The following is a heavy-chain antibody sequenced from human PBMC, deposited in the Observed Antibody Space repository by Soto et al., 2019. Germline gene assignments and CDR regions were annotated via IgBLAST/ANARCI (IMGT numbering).Heavy chain of an antibody. Sequence: EEQLVESGGGLVQAGGSLRLSCAASGFILGRNSMMWVRQAPGKGLEWVAYITSSSTTMNYAESVKGRFTISRDNANNALYLQMNSLRDEDTAVYYCARPHLDRPTFYGMDVWGQGTTVTVSS. CDR3: ARPHLDRPTFYGMDV. J-gene: IGHJ6*02. CDR2: ITSSSTTM. V-gene: IGHV3-48*02. CDR1: GFILGRNS. D-gene: IGHD2-2*03.